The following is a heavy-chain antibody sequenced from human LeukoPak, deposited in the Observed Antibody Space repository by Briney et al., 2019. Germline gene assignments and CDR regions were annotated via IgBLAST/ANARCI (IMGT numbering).Heavy chain of an antibody. CDR1: GYSFSSYW. V-gene: IGHV5-10-1*01. Sequence: GESLRISCKTSGYSFSSYWINWVRQMPGKGLELMGKIDPRDSYTSYSPSFQGHVTISADKSISTAYLQWSSLKASDSATYYCAGGVGLWGQGTLVTVSS. CDR2: IDPRDSYT. J-gene: IGHJ4*02. CDR3: AGGVGL. D-gene: IGHD3-16*01.